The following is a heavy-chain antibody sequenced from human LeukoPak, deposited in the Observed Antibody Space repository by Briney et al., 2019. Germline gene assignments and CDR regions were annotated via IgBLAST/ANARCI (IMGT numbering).Heavy chain of an antibody. D-gene: IGHD2-15*01. V-gene: IGHV4-4*07. CDR3: ARGRYCSADICSGGDAFDI. CDR2: IYTRGST. CDR1: DGSINNYY. J-gene: IGHJ3*02. Sequence: SETLSLTCTVSDGSINNYYWSWIRQPAGKGLEWIGRIYTRGSTNYNPSLKSRVTMSVDTSKNQFSLKLSSVTAADTAVYYCARGRYCSADICSGGDAFDIWGQGTVVSVSS.